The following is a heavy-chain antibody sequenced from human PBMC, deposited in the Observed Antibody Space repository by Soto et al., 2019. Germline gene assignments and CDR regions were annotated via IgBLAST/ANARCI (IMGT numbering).Heavy chain of an antibody. CDR2: IFYSGNT. J-gene: IGHJ4*02. Sequence: PSETLSLTCTVSGSSISTGAYYWSWLRQHPVKGLEWIGHIFYSGNTHYSPSLESRVTISVDTSKNQFSLKLISVTVADTALYYCAREGRSAAPQAGFDFWGQGTLVTVSS. CDR3: AREGRSAAPQAGFDF. V-gene: IGHV4-31*03. D-gene: IGHD3-10*01. CDR1: GSSISTGAYY.